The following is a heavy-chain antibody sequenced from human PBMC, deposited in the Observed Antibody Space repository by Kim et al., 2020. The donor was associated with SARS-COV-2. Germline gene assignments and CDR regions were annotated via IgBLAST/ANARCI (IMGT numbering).Heavy chain of an antibody. D-gene: IGHD3-9*01. CDR2: IGYDGSNK. J-gene: IGHJ6*01. V-gene: IGHV3-33*01. Sequence: GGSLRLSCAASGFTFSSYCMTWVRQAPGKGLEWVADIGYDGSNKYYADSVKGRFTISRDNSQNTLYLQMNSLRAEDTAVYYCARGVLVGDMYYGVEGWG. CDR1: GFTFSSYC. CDR3: ARGVLVGDMYYGVEG.